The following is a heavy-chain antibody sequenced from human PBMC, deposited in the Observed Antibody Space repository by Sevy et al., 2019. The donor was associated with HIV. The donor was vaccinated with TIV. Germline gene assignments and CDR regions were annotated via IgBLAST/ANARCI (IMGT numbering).Heavy chain of an antibody. CDR2: ISGSGGST. CDR3: AKQWRLTMIVVVNFLFDY. J-gene: IGHJ4*02. Sequence: GGSLRLSCAASGFTFSSYAMSWVRQAPGNVLEWVSAISGSGGSTYYADSVKGRFTISRDNSKNTLYLQMNSLRAEDTAVYYCAKQWRLTMIVVVNFLFDYWGQGTLVTVSS. D-gene: IGHD3-22*01. CDR1: GFTFSSYA. V-gene: IGHV3-23*01.